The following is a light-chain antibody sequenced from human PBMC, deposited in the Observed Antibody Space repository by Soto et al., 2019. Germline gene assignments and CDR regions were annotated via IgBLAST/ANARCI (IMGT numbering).Light chain of an antibody. CDR2: RAS. CDR1: PSVLYSPNNQDY. J-gene: IGKJ1*01. CDR3: QQYYTTPVT. V-gene: IGKV4-1*01. Sequence: DIVMTQSPGSLAVSLGERATINCKSSPSVLYSPNNQDYVAWYQQKPGQPPKLLIYRASTREIGVPDRFSGSGSGTDFTLTISSLQAEDVAVYYCQQYYTTPVTFGQGTKVEIK.